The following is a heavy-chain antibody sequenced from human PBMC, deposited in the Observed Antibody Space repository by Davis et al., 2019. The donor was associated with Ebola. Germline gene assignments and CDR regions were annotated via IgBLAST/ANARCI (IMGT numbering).Heavy chain of an antibody. CDR2: ISGSGGSA. D-gene: IGHD2-2*02. J-gene: IGHJ3*02. CDR1: GFTFSSYA. Sequence: PGGSLRLSCAAPGFTFSSYAMSRVRQAPGKGLEWVSAISGSGGSAYYADSVKGRFTISRDNSKNTLYLQMNSLRAEDTAVYYCAKAGGPLGLYDAFDIWGQGTMVTVSS. V-gene: IGHV3-23*01. CDR3: AKAGGPLGLYDAFDI.